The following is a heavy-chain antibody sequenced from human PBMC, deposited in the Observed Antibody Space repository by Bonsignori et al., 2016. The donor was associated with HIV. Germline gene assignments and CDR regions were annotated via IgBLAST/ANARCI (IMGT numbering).Heavy chain of an antibody. V-gene: IGHV4-59*12. CDR3: ARVLVTAIANWFGP. J-gene: IGHJ5*02. CDR1: NDSIKNYD. CDR2: IYNSGNT. D-gene: IGHD2-21*02. Sequence: QVQLLESGPGLVKPSETLPLSCIVSNDSIKNYDWAWIRQPPGKRQEWIGNIYNSGNTDYNPSLKSRVTIFLYTSKNQVSLKLSSVTAADTAVYYCARVLVTAIANWFGPWAREPWSSSP.